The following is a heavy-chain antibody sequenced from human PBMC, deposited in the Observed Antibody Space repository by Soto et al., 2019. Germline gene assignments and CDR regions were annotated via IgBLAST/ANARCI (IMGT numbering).Heavy chain of an antibody. Sequence: PGESLKISCKGSGYSFTSYWIGWVRQMPGKGLEWMGIIYPGDSDTRYSPSFQGQVTISADKSISTAYLQWSSLKASDTATYYCARGCDYYDSSGPPGLDAFDIWGQGTMVTVSS. J-gene: IGHJ3*02. V-gene: IGHV5-51*01. CDR1: GYSFTSYW. CDR2: IYPGDSDT. CDR3: ARGCDYYDSSGPPGLDAFDI. D-gene: IGHD3-22*01.